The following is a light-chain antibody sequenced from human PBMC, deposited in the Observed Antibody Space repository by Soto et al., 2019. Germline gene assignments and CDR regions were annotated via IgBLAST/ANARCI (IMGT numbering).Light chain of an antibody. Sequence: EIVLTQSPATLSLSPGERAILSCRASQSVASYLAWYQKKPGQPPRLLIYDTFKTATGVPGRFSGSKSGTDFTLTISSLEPEDFAIYYCQQRSGWPRTFGQGTKVEI. CDR3: QQRSGWPRT. CDR2: DTF. J-gene: IGKJ2*01. V-gene: IGKV3-11*01. CDR1: QSVASY.